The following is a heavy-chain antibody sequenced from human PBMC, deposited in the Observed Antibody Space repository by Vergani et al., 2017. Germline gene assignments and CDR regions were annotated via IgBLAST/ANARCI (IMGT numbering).Heavy chain of an antibody. CDR2: IYYRGST. CDR1: GASIRSSNYY. D-gene: IGHD6-19*01. CDR3: ARHSTVEWLVKLGWIDP. Sequence: QLQLQESGPGLVKPSATLSLTCSVSGASIRSSNYYWGWIRQPPGKGLEWIASIYYRGSTYSNPSLKSRVTISVETSKNQFSLKLSSVTAAYTAVYFCARHSTVEWLVKLGWIDPWGQGILVTVSS. J-gene: IGHJ5*02. V-gene: IGHV4-39*01.